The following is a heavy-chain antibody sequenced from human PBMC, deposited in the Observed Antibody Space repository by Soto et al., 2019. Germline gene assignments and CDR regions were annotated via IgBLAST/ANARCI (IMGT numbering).Heavy chain of an antibody. J-gene: IGHJ6*02. CDR1: GFSLNTGGLG. D-gene: IGHD2-21*02. CDR3: VHSRCGGDCLQSYSSHYYYGMDV. CDR2: IYWDNDK. Sequence: QITLKESGPTLVKPTQTLTLTCTFSGFSLNTGGLGVGWIRQPPGKALEWLALIYWDNDKRYSPSLMSRLTINQATSNNXVXLXMXXMDPVDAATYYCVHSRCGGDCLQSYSSHYYYGMDVWGQGTTVTVSS. V-gene: IGHV2-5*02.